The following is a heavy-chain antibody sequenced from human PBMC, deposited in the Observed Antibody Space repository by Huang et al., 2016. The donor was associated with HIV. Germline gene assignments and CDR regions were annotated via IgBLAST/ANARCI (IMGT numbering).Heavy chain of an antibody. CDR3: ARDPRIQSWLNFFDY. CDR1: GFSISSYW. J-gene: IGHJ4*02. CDR2: ITSDGSST. D-gene: IGHD3-22*01. Sequence: EVQLVESGGGLVQPGGSLRLSCAASGFSISSYWMHWVRQAPGKGLVWVSRITSDGSSTSYAYSVKRRFTISRDNAKNTLYLQMNSLRAEDTAVYYCARDPRIQSWLNFFDYWGQGTLVSVSS. V-gene: IGHV3-74*01.